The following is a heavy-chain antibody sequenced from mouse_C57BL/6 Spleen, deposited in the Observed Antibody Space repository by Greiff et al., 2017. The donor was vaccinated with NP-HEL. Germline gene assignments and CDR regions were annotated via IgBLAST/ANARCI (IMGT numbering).Heavy chain of an antibody. V-gene: IGHV1-52*01. D-gene: IGHD2-3*01. CDR2: IDPSDSET. CDR1: GYTFTSYW. CDR3: ARADGYYCAY. Sequence: VKLQQPGAELVRPGSSVKLSCKASGYTFTSYWMHWVKQRPIQGLEWIGNIDPSDSETHYNQKFKDKATLTVDKSSSTAYMQLSSLTSEDSAVYYCARADGYYCAYGGQGTLVTVAA. J-gene: IGHJ3*01.